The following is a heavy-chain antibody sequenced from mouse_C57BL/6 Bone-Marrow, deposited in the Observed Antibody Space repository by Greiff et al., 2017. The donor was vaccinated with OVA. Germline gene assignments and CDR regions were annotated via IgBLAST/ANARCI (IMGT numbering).Heavy chain of an antibody. Sequence: VQLQQSGAELVRPGASVKLSCTASGFNIKDDYMHWVKQRPEQGLEWIGWIDPENGDTEYASKFQGKATITADTSSNTAYLQLSSLTSEDTAVYYCTTEEYFDYWGQGTTLTVSS. CDR2: IDPENGDT. J-gene: IGHJ2*01. CDR1: GFNIKDDY. CDR3: TTEEYFDY. V-gene: IGHV14-4*01.